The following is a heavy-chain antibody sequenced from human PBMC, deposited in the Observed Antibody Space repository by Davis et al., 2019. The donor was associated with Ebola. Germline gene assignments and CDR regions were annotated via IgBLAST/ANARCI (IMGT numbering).Heavy chain of an antibody. J-gene: IGHJ5*02. CDR1: GGSVSSGSYY. D-gene: IGHD3-3*01. V-gene: IGHV4-61*01. CDR3: ARAPGRITIFGVVSNWFDP. Sequence: SETLSLTCTVSGGSVSSGSYYWSWIRQPPGKGLEWIGYIYYSGSTNYNPSLKSRVTISVDTSKNQFSLKLSSVTAADTAVYYCARAPGRITIFGVVSNWFDPWGQGTLVTVSS. CDR2: IYYSGST.